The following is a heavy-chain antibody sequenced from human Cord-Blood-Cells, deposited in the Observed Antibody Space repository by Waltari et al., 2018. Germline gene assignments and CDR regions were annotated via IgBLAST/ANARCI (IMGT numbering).Heavy chain of an antibody. J-gene: IGHJ2*01. CDR1: GYTFTGNY. CDR2: INPNRGGT. CDR3: ARGERWGWYFDL. V-gene: IGHV1-2*02. D-gene: IGHD1-26*01. Sequence: QVQLVQSGAEVKKPGASVKVSCKASGYTFTGNYMHWVRQAPGQGLEWKGWINPNRGGTNYAQKFQGRVTMTRDTSISTAYMELSRLRSDDTAVYYCARGERWGWYFDLWGRGTLVTVSS.